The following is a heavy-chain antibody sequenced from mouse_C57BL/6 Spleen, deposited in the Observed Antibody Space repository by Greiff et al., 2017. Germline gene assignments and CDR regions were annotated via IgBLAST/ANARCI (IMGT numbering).Heavy chain of an antibody. Sequence: QVQLQQSGAELMKPGASVKLSCKATGYTFTGYWIEWVKQRPGHGLEWIGEILPGSGSTNYNEKFKGKATFTADTSSNTAYMQLSSLTTEDSAIYYCARWITTVVATDYAMDYWCQGTSVTVSS. J-gene: IGHJ4*01. CDR1: GYTFTGYW. CDR2: ILPGSGST. V-gene: IGHV1-9*01. D-gene: IGHD1-1*01. CDR3: ARWITTVVATDYAMDY.